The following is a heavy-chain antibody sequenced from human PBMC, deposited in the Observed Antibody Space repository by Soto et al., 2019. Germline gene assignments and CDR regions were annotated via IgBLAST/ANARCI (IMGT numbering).Heavy chain of an antibody. J-gene: IGHJ6*02. CDR1: GSSISKYW. D-gene: IGHD2-8*02. Sequence: GGSLRLSCAASGSSISKYWMSWVRQAPGKGLEWVSGISWNSGTIGYADSVKGRFTISRDNAKNSLYLQMNSLRAEDTALYYCAKSTGGTANGMGVWGQGTTVTVSS. CDR3: AKSTGGTANGMGV. V-gene: IGHV3-9*01. CDR2: ISWNSGTI.